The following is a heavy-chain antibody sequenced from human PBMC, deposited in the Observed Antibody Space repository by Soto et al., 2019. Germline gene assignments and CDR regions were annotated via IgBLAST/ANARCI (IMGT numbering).Heavy chain of an antibody. J-gene: IGHJ4*02. Sequence: EVQLVESGGGLVQTGGSLRLSCAASGFTFSRYWMKWVRQAPGKGLEWVANIKQDGSETYYVDSVKGRFTISRANARNSLFLQMNSLRAEDTAVYYCAGGSGWLSDSWGQGTLVTVSS. V-gene: IGHV3-7*05. CDR1: GFTFSRYW. CDR2: IKQDGSET. CDR3: AGGSGWLSDS. D-gene: IGHD6-19*01.